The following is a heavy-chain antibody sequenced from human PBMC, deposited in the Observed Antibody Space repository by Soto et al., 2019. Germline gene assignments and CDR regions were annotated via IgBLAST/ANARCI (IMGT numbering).Heavy chain of an antibody. CDR3: ARDFYGGYTYGPGDY. Sequence: GGSLRLSCAASGFMFSAYWMSWVRQAPGKGLEWVANIHGDGGKIYYVDSVKGRFTISRDNAKRALYLQMNSLRAEDTAVYYCARDFYGGYTYGPGDYWGQGALVTVSS. V-gene: IGHV3-7*01. CDR2: IHGDGGKI. D-gene: IGHD5-18*01. CDR1: GFMFSAYW. J-gene: IGHJ4*02.